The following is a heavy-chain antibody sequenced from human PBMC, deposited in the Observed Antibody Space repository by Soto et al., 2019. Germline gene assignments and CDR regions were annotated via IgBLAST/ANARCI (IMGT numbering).Heavy chain of an antibody. J-gene: IGHJ4*02. Sequence: SETLSLTCAVYGGSFSGYYWSWIRQPPGKGLEWIGEINYSGSTNYDSSLQSRVTISIDTSKNQFSLKLSSVTATDTAVYYCASQHYYDSSGYYVVYWGQGALVTV. V-gene: IGHV4-34*01. CDR2: INYSGST. CDR1: GGSFSGYY. D-gene: IGHD3-22*01. CDR3: ASQHYYDSSGYYVVY.